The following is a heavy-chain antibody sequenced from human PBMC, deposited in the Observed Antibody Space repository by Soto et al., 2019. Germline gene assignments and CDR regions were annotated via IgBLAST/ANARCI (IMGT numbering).Heavy chain of an antibody. CDR2: INPNSGGT. D-gene: IGHD3-22*01. CDR3: ARGFEDYYDSSGYNY. V-gene: IGHV1-2*04. CDR1: GYTFTGYY. J-gene: IGHJ4*02. Sequence: QVQLVQSGAEVKKPGASVKVSCKASGYTFTGYYMHWVRQAPGQGLEWMGWINPNSGGTNYAQKFQGWVTMTRDTSISTAYMELSSLRSDDTAVYYCARGFEDYYDSSGYNYWGQGTLVTVSS.